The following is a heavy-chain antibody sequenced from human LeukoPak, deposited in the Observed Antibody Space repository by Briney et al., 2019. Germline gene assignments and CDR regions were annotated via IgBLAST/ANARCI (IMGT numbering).Heavy chain of an antibody. Sequence: SETLSLTCTVSGGSISSYYWRWIRQPPGKGLEWIGYIYYSGSTNYNPSLKSRVTISVDTSKNQFSLKLSSVTAADTAVYYCARVRVNCSGGSCYYYMDVWGKGTTVTVSS. J-gene: IGHJ6*03. V-gene: IGHV4-59*01. D-gene: IGHD2-15*01. CDR1: GGSISSYY. CDR2: IYYSGST. CDR3: ARVRVNCSGGSCYYYMDV.